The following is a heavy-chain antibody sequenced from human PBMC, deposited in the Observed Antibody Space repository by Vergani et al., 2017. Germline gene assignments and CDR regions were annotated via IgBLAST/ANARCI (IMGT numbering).Heavy chain of an antibody. V-gene: IGHV3-23*01. J-gene: IGHJ4*02. CDR2: ISGSGGST. Sequence: EIQLLESGGGLVQPGGSLRLSCAASVYTFRRYAMSWVRQAPGKGLEWVSAISGSGGSTYYADYVKGRFTISRDNSKNTLYLQMNSLRAEDTAVYYCALKGVAVVDYWGQGTLVTVSS. CDR3: ALKGVAVVDY. CDR1: VYTFRRYA. D-gene: IGHD2-15*01.